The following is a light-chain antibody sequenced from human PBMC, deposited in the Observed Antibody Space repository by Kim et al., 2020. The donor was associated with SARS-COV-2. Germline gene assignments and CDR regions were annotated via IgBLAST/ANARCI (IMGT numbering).Light chain of an antibody. Sequence: GQRVTLSCSGSSSNIGSNYVYGYQQLPGTAPKLLIYRNNQRPSGVPDRFSGSKSGTSASLAISGLRSEDESDYYCAAWDDSLSALVFGGGTQLTVL. CDR3: AAWDDSLSALV. V-gene: IGLV1-47*01. J-gene: IGLJ3*02. CDR1: SSNIGSNY. CDR2: RNN.